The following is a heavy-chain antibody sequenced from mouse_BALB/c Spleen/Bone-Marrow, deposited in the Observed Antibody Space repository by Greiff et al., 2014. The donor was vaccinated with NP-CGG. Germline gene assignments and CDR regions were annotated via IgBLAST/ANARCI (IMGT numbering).Heavy chain of an antibody. V-gene: IGHV1S81*02. D-gene: IGHD2-3*01. Sequence: VQLQQSGAELVKPGASVKLSCKASGYTFTSYWIHWVKLRPGQGLEWIGEINPSNGRTNYNEKFKNKATLTVDKSSSTAYIQLSSLTSVDSAVYYCARYDGPAWFAYWGQGTLVTVSA. CDR1: GYTFTSYW. J-gene: IGHJ3*01. CDR3: ARYDGPAWFAY. CDR2: INPSNGRT.